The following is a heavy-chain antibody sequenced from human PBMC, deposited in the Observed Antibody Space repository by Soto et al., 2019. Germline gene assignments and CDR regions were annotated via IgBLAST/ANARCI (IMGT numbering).Heavy chain of an antibody. CDR1: GFTFSNYA. Sequence: PGVSLRLSCSASGFTFSNYAMRWVRQAPGKGLEWVSHINSDASSSGYADSVKGRFTISRDNAKNTLYLQMNSLRAEDTAVYYCERLRYYDSSAYLTFDYWGQGNLVTVSS. D-gene: IGHD3-22*01. V-gene: IGHV3-74*01. CDR3: ERLRYYDSSAYLTFDY. CDR2: INSDASSS. J-gene: IGHJ4*02.